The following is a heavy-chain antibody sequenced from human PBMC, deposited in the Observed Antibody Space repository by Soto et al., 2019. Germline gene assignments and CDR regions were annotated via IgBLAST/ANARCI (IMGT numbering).Heavy chain of an antibody. V-gene: IGHV4-39*07. CDR3: ARAEGDILTGLDL. J-gene: IGHJ2*01. CDR1: GGSISSSSYY. CDR2: IYYSGST. Sequence: SETLSLTCTVSGGSISSSSYYWGWIRQPPGKGLEWIGSIYYSGSTNYNPSLKSRVTISVDTSKNQFSLKLSSVTAADTAVYYCARAEGDILTGLDLWGRGTLVTVSS. D-gene: IGHD3-9*01.